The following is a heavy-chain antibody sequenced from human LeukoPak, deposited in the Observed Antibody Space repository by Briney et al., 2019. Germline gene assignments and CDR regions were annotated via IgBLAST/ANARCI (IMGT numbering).Heavy chain of an antibody. CDR3: ARESGSYHPFDF. V-gene: IGHV3-30*03. Sequence: GGSLRLSCAASGFTFSSYGMHGVRQAPGKGLEWVAVLSHDGSHKNYADSVKGRFTISRDNSKNTLYLQMNSLRAEDTAVYYCARESGSYHPFDFWGQGTLVTVSS. D-gene: IGHD1-26*01. J-gene: IGHJ4*02. CDR1: GFTFSSYG. CDR2: LSHDGSHK.